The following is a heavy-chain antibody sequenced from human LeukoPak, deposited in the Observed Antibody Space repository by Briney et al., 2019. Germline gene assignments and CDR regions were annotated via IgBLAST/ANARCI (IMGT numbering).Heavy chain of an antibody. V-gene: IGHV4-59*01. CDR2: IYYSGST. J-gene: IGHJ4*02. D-gene: IGHD6-19*01. Sequence: SETLSLTCTVSGGSISSYYWSWIRQPPGKGLEWIGYIYYSGSTNYNPSLKSRVTISVDTSKNQFSLKLSSVTAADTAVYYCARDFDSSGSYFDYWGQGTLVTVSS. CDR3: ARDFDSSGSYFDY. CDR1: GGSISSYY.